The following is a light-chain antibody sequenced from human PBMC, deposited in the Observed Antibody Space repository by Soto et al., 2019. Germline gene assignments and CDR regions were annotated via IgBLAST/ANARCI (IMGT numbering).Light chain of an antibody. CDR2: GAS. Sequence: EIVLTQSPGTLSLSPGERATLSCRASQSVSSSFLAWYQQKPGQAPRLLIYGASSRATGIPDRVSGSGSGTDFTLTISRLEPEDFAVYYCQQYDNSPWTFGQGTKVESK. J-gene: IGKJ1*01. V-gene: IGKV3-20*01. CDR3: QQYDNSPWT. CDR1: QSVSSSF.